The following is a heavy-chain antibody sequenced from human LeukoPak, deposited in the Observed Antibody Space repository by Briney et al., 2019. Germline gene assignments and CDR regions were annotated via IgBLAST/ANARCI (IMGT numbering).Heavy chain of an antibody. CDR1: GDAFTNYC. D-gene: IGHD3-3*01. J-gene: IGHJ4*02. Sequence: ASVKVSCKAPGDAFTNYCFHWVRQPPRHGLEWMGIVDPSVATPTYAERFQGRVTMTRDASTGTVYMELRSLKGEDTAVYYCARSRLRFLQWDYWGQGTVVTVSS. CDR3: ARSRLRFLQWDY. V-gene: IGHV1-46*01. CDR2: VDPSVATP.